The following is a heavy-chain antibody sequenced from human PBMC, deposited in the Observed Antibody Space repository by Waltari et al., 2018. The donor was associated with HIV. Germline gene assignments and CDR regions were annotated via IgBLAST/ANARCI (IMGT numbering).Heavy chain of an antibody. CDR1: GGSINSTSYY. J-gene: IGHJ5*02. V-gene: IGHV4-39*01. CDR3: ARQAYYYGSGSANWFDP. D-gene: IGHD3-10*01. CDR2: MFYSGRT. Sequence: QLQLQESGPGLVKPSETLSLICSISGGSINSTSYYWGWIRQPPGTGLEWIGSMFYSGRTYDNPSLKSRVTISVETSKNQFSLKLSSVTAADTALYYCARQAYYYGSGSANWFDPWGQGTLVTVSS.